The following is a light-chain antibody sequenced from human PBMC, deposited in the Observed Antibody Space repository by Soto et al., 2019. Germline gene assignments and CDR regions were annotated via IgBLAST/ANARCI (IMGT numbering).Light chain of an antibody. CDR2: WSS. CDR3: QQYYITRCT. V-gene: IGKV4-1*01. CDR1: QSVLYSSNNKNY. Sequence: DIVMTQSPDSLAVSLGERATINCKSSQSVLYSSNNKNYLAWYQQKPGQPPKLLIYWSSTRESGVPDPFSGSGSGTDFTLTISSLQAEDVAVYYCQQYYITRCTFGQWTKVEIK. J-gene: IGKJ1*01.